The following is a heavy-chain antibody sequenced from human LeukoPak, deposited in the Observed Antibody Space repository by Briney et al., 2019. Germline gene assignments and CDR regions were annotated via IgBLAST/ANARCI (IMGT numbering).Heavy chain of an antibody. D-gene: IGHD3-22*01. Sequence: GGSLRLSCAASGFTFSDYYMSWIRQAPGKGLEWVSYISSSGSTIYYADSVKGRFTISRDNAKNSLYLQMNSLRAEDTAVYYCARATDYYDSSGYYPNWFDPWGQGTLVTDSS. V-gene: IGHV3-11*04. J-gene: IGHJ5*02. CDR1: GFTFSDYY. CDR3: ARATDYYDSSGYYPNWFDP. CDR2: ISSSGSTI.